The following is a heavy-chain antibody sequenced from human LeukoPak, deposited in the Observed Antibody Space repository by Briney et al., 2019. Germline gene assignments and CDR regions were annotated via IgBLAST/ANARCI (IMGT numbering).Heavy chain of an antibody. CDR3: ARDSDGVRGVIITADY. D-gene: IGHD3-10*01. Sequence: GPSVKVSCTASRYTFTGYYMHGVRQAPGQGREWMGWINPNSGGTNYAQKFQGRVTMTRDTSISTAYMELSRLRSDDTAVYYCARDSDGVRGVIITADYWGQGTLVTVSS. CDR2: INPNSGGT. J-gene: IGHJ4*02. CDR1: RYTFTGYY. V-gene: IGHV1-2*02.